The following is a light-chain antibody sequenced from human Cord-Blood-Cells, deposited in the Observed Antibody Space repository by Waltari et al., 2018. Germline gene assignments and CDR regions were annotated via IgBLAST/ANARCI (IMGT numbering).Light chain of an antibody. CDR2: AAS. CDR3: QQSYRTPYT. V-gene: IGKV1-39*01. CDR1: QGISSY. Sequence: DIQMTQSPSSLSASVGDRVTITCRASQGISSYLNWYQQKPGKAPKLLIYAASSLQSGVPSRFSGSGSGTDFTLTISSLQPEDFATYYFQQSYRTPYTFGQGTKLEIK. J-gene: IGKJ2*01.